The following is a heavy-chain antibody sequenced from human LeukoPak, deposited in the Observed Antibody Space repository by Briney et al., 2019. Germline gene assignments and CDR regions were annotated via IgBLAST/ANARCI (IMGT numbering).Heavy chain of an antibody. V-gene: IGHV1-2*02. CDR1: GYTFTGYC. CDR3: ARDTSGNWFDP. Sequence: ASVKVSCKASGYTFTGYCMYWVRQAPGQGLEWMGWINPNSGGTNYAQKFQGRVTMTRDTSISTAYMELSRVRSDDTAVYYCARDTSGNWFDPWGQGTLVTVSS. J-gene: IGHJ5*02. CDR2: INPNSGGT.